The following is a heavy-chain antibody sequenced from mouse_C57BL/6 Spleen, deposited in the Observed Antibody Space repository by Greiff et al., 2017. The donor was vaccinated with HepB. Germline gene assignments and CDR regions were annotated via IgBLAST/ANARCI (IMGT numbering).Heavy chain of an antibody. CDR3: ARDCDGYAMDY. CDR2: IYPGSGNT. Sequence: QVQLKESGAELVRPGASVKLSCKASGYTFTDYYINWVKQRPGQGLEWIARIYPGSGNTYYNEKFKGKATLTAEKSSSTAYMQLSSLTSEDSAVYFCARDCDGYAMDYWGQGTSVTVSS. J-gene: IGHJ4*01. D-gene: IGHD2-13*01. V-gene: IGHV1-76*01. CDR1: GYTFTDYY.